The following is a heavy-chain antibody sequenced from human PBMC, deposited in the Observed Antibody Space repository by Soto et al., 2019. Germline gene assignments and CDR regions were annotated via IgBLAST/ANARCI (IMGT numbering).Heavy chain of an antibody. CDR2: ISSSGYT. CDR3: ARGEYGGLDY. V-gene: IGHV3-11*05. D-gene: IGHD5-12*01. CDR1: GFTFSDYY. Sequence: QVQLEESGGGVVKPGGSLRLSCAASGFTFSDYYMSWIRQAPGKGLEWVSYISSSGYTKYADSVKGRFTISRDNAKDSRSLQMNSLRVDDTAVYYCARGEYGGLDYWGQGTLVTVSS. J-gene: IGHJ4*02.